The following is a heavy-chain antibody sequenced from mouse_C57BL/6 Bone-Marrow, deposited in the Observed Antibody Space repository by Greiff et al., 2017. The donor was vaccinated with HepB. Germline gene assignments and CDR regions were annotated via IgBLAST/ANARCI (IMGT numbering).Heavy chain of an antibody. CDR2: IDPSDSYT. J-gene: IGHJ2*01. D-gene: IGHD1-1*01. CDR3: ARDGSITTVVATNFDY. CDR1: GYTFTSYW. V-gene: IGHV1-50*01. Sequence: QVQLQQSGAELVKPGASVKLSCKASGYTFTSYWMQWVKQRPGQGLEWIGEIDPSDSYTNYNQKFKGKATLTVDTSSSTAYMQLSSLTSEDSADYYCARDGSITTVVATNFDYGGQGTTLTVSS.